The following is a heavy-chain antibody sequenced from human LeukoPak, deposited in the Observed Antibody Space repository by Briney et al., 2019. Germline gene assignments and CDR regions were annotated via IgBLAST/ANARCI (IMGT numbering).Heavy chain of an antibody. CDR1: GDTFTTYN. V-gene: IGHV1-18*01. CDR2: VSVYNGNT. Sequence: ASVKVSCKASGDTFTTYNIKWVRQAPGEGLEWMGWVSVYNGNTNYAQKLQGRVTMTTDTSTSTAYMELRSLKSDDTAVYYCASLKNYYDSSGYLVTDAFDIWGQGTMVTVSS. D-gene: IGHD3-22*01. CDR3: ASLKNYYDSSGYLVTDAFDI. J-gene: IGHJ3*02.